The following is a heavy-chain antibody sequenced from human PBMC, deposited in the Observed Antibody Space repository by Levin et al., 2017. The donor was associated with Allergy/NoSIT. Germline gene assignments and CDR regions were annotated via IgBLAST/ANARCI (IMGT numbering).Heavy chain of an antibody. CDR1: GDSISGYNW. Sequence: SETLSLTCEVSGDSISGYNWWAWVRQPPGKGLEWIGEIYRHGNTNYNPSLKSRVSISREDSKHQFFLKGTSVTVADTAVYFCARVATSGLNSASFFDSWGQGTLVTVS. V-gene: IGHV4-4*02. CDR3: ARVATSGLNSASFFDS. D-gene: IGHD5-12*01. CDR2: IYRHGNT. J-gene: IGHJ4*02.